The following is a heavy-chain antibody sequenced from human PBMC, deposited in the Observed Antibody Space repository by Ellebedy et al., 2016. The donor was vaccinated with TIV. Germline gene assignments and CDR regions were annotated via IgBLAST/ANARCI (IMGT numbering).Heavy chain of an antibody. Sequence: GESLKISXAVSGLTPKTFAMSWVRRAPGKGLEWVSGINGDGDRPSYADSVKGRFTISRDNAKNSLYLQMNSLRAEDTAVYYCASAFLPLGGIPLDYWGQGTLVTVSS. CDR3: ASAFLPLGGIPLDY. J-gene: IGHJ4*02. D-gene: IGHD1-1*01. V-gene: IGHV3-23*01. CDR2: INGDGDRP. CDR1: GLTPKTFA.